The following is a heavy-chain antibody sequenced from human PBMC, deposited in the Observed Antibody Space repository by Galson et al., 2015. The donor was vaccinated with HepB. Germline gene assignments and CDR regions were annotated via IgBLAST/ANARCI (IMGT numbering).Heavy chain of an antibody. D-gene: IGHD5-12*01. V-gene: IGHV3-30*04. J-gene: IGHJ4*02. CDR3: AREGGGYSGYGGASDY. CDR1: GFTFSSYA. CDR2: ISYDGSNK. Sequence: SLRLSCAASGFTFSSYAMSWVRQAPGKGLEWVAVISYDGSNKYYADSVKGRFTISRDNSKNTLYLQMNSLRAEDTAVYYCAREGGGYSGYGGASDYWGQGTLVTVSS.